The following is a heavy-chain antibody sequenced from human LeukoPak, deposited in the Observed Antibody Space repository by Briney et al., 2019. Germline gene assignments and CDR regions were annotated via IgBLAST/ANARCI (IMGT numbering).Heavy chain of an antibody. J-gene: IGHJ6*02. Sequence: ASVKVSCKASGYTFTGYYMHWVRQAPGQGLEWMGWINPNSGGTNYAQKFQGWVTMNRDTSIRTAYMELSRLRSDDTAVYYCARDGPGVGSTRLNPYYYYYGMDVWGQGTTVTVSS. CDR2: INPNSGGT. CDR3: ARDGPGVGSTRLNPYYYYYGMDV. CDR1: GYTFTGYY. D-gene: IGHD2-2*01. V-gene: IGHV1-2*04.